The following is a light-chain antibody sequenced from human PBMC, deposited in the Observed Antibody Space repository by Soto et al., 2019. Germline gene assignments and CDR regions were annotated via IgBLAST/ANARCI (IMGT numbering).Light chain of an antibody. V-gene: IGLV1-40*01. Sequence: QSVLTQPPSVSGAPGQRVTMSCTGSSSNIGAGYGVHYGVHWYQQLPGTAPKLLIYGNSDRPSGVPDRFSGSRSGASASLAITGLQAEDEADYYCQSYDKSLSAWVFGGGTKVTVL. J-gene: IGLJ3*02. CDR1: SSNIGAGYG. CDR2: GNS. CDR3: QSYDKSLSAWV.